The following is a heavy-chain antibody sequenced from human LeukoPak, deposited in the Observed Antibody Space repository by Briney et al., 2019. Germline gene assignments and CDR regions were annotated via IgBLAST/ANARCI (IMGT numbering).Heavy chain of an antibody. Sequence: GGSLKVSCEGSGSTFTSYSVGWGRQMPGKGLEGMAFIYLGDSDTSYSPSFQAQVPSSAAKSISTANRQCSSLKASASATYDDARPMRYDGRDDAFDICGQGELGTVSS. CDR1: GSTFTSYS. CDR3: ARPMRYDGRDDAFDI. CDR2: IYLGDSDT. J-gene: IGHJ3*02. V-gene: IGHV5-51*01. D-gene: IGHD4-23*01.